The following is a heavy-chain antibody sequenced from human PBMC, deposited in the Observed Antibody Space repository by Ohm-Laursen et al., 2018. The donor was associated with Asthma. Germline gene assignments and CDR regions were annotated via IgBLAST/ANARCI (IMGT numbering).Heavy chain of an antibody. Sequence: SLRLSCTASGYTFSRYSIHWVRQFPGKGLEWVASISTASTFIYYADSVRGRFTTSRDNAKNLVYLQMDSLRAEDTALYYCARIGPEWELPGREYSLHHWGQGTQVTVSS. D-gene: IGHD1-26*01. CDR2: ISTASTFI. CDR1: GYTFSRYS. J-gene: IGHJ1*01. CDR3: ARIGPEWELPGREYSLHH. V-gene: IGHV3-21*01.